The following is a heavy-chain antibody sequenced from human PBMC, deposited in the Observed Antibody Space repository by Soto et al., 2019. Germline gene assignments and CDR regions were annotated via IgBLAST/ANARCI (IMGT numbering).Heavy chain of an antibody. D-gene: IGHD1-26*01. V-gene: IGHV1-58*01. CDR2: IVVGSGNT. CDR3: AADRPYSGSYWDYYYGMDV. Sequence: ASVKVSCKASGFTFTSSAVQWVRQARGQRLEWIGWIVVGSGNTNYAQKFQERVTITRDMSTSTAYMELSSLRSEDTAVYYCAADRPYSGSYWDYYYGMDVWGQGTTVTVSS. J-gene: IGHJ6*02. CDR1: GFTFTSSA.